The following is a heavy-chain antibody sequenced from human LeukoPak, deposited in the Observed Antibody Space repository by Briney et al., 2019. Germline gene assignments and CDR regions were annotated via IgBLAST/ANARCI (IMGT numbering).Heavy chain of an antibody. J-gene: IGHJ4*02. D-gene: IGHD6-19*01. V-gene: IGHV3-73*01. CDR1: GFTFSGSA. CDR2: IRSKANSYAT. CDR3: TRLSSGWSYYFDY. Sequence: GGSLRLSCAASGFTFSGSAMHWVRQASGKGLEWVGRIRSKANSYATAYAASVKGRFAISRDDSKNTAYLQMNSLKTEDTAVYYCTRLSSGWSYYFDYWGQGTLVTVSS.